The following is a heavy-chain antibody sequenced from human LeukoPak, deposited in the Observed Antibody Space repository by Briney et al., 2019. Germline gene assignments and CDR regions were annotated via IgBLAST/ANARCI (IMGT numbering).Heavy chain of an antibody. D-gene: IGHD3-10*01. CDR2: ISWNSGSI. J-gene: IGHJ3*02. V-gene: IGHV3-9*01. CDR3: AKDIMVRGVSDAFGI. CDR1: GFTFDDYA. Sequence: SLRLSCAASGFTFDDYAMHWVRQAPGKGLEWVSGISWNSGSIGYADSVKGRFTISRDNAKNSLYLQMNSLRAEDTALYYCAKDIMVRGVSDAFGIWGQGTMVTVSS.